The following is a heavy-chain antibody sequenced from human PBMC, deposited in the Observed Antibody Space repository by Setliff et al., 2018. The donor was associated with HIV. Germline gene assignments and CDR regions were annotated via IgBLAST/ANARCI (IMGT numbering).Heavy chain of an antibody. CDR3: ARLSSSGWYKYYFDY. Sequence: SETLSLTCTVSGGSISSSSYYWGWIRQPPGKGLEWIGTIYYSGSTYYNPSLKSRVTISVDTSKNQFSLKLSSVTAADTAVYYCARLSSSGWYKYYFDYWGQGTLVTSPQ. CDR2: IYYSGST. CDR1: GGSISSSSYY. D-gene: IGHD6-19*01. J-gene: IGHJ4*02. V-gene: IGHV4-39*01.